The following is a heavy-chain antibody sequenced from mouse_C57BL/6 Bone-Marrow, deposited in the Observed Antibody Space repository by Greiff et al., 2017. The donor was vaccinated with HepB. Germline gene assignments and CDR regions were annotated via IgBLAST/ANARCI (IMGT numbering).Heavy chain of an antibody. Sequence: VQLQQSGAELARPGASVKLSCKASGYTFTSYGISWVKQRTGQGLEWIGEIYPRSGTTYYNEKFKGKATLTADNSSSTAYMELRSLPSEDSAVYYCARTVGVLYALDYWGQGTSVTVSS. CDR3: ARTVGVLYALDY. CDR2: IYPRSGTT. J-gene: IGHJ4*01. CDR1: GYTFTSYG. D-gene: IGHD1-1*01. V-gene: IGHV1-81*01.